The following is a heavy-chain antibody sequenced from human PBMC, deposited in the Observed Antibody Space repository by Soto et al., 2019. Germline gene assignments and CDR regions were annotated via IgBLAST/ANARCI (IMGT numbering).Heavy chain of an antibody. CDR3: AKDESGLRLGELSYFDY. Sequence: GGSLRLSCAASGFTFSSYGMHWVRQAPGKGLEWVAVISYDGSNKYYADSVKGRFTISRDNSKNTLYLQMNSLRAEDTAVYYCAKDESGLRLGELSYFDYWGQGTLVTVSS. J-gene: IGHJ4*02. CDR2: ISYDGSNK. CDR1: GFTFSSYG. V-gene: IGHV3-30*18. D-gene: IGHD3-16*02.